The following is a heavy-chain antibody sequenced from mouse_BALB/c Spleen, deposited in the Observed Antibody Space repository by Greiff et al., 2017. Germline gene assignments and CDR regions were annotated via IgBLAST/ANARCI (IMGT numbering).Heavy chain of an antibody. CDR2: ISSGSSTI. CDR1: GFTFSSFG. V-gene: IGHV5-17*02. J-gene: IGHJ4*01. CDR3: ARWGGYYAMDY. Sequence: EVQGVESGGGLVQPGGSRKLSCAASGFTFSSFGMHWVRQAPEKGLEWVAYISSGSSTIYYADTVKGRFTISRDNPKNTLFLQMTSLRSEDTAMYYCARWGGYYAMDYWGQGTSVTVSS. D-gene: IGHD1-1*02.